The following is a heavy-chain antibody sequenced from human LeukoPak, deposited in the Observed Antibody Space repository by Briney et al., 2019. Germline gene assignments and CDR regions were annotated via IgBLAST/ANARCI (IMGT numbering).Heavy chain of an antibody. V-gene: IGHV3-23*01. CDR3: AKDVYDGDYVTFDY. Sequence: PGGSLRLSCAASGFTFRSHAMSWVRQAPGKGLEWVSAISSSGISTYYADAVKGRFTISRDNSKNTLYLQMNNLRAEDTAVYYCAKDVYDGDYVTFDYWGQGTLVTVSS. J-gene: IGHJ4*02. CDR1: GFTFRSHA. CDR2: ISSSGIST. D-gene: IGHD4-17*01.